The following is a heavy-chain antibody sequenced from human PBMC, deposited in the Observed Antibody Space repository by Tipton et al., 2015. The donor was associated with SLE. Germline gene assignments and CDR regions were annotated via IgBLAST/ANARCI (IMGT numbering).Heavy chain of an antibody. V-gene: IGHV4-38-2*02. CDR2: VFHSGTT. D-gene: IGHD2-15*01. Sequence: LRLSCTVSGYSIGSGFYWGWIRQPPGKGLEWIASVFHSGTTYYSPSLRSRLSVSIDTSKNQFSLKLRSVTAADTAVYYCAGAWQGYCSGGTCYVLDYWGQGTLVTVSS. CDR3: AGAWQGYCSGGTCYVLDY. CDR1: GYSIGSGFY. J-gene: IGHJ4*02.